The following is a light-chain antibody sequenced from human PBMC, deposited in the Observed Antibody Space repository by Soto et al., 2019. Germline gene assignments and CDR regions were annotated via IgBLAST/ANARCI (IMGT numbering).Light chain of an antibody. V-gene: IGKV2-28*01. J-gene: IGKJ1*01. CDR1: QSLLQSSGNHY. CDR3: LHALQPPPA. CDR2: LGS. Sequence: DIVLTQSPLTLTVTPGEPASMSCRSSQSLLQSSGNHYLGWYLQKPGQSPQLLIYLGSNRASGVPDRFSGSGSGTDFTLKISRVEAEDVGVYYCLHALQPPPAFGQGTKVDIK.